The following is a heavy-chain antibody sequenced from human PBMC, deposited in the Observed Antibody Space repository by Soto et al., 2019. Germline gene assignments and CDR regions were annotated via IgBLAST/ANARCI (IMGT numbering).Heavy chain of an antibody. Sequence: GGSLRLSCATSGFTSSSFDMDWVRQAPGKGLEWVSSIHRASTYIYYADSVRGRFTISRDNAKSSLYLQMNSLTVEDTAVYYCARRAVTTYHFFDYWGQGALVTVSS. CDR2: IHRASTYI. CDR1: GFTSSSFD. V-gene: IGHV3-21*06. J-gene: IGHJ4*02. D-gene: IGHD4-17*01. CDR3: ARRAVTTYHFFDY.